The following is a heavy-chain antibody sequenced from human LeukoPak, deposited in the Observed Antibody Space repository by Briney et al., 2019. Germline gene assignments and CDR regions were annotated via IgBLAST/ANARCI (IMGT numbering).Heavy chain of an antibody. D-gene: IGHD3-9*01. V-gene: IGHV4-39*07. Sequence: SETLSLTCTVSGGSISSSSYYWSWIRQPPGKGLEWIGEINHSGSTNYNPSLKSRVTISVDTSKNQFSLKLSSVTAADTAVYYCARDQRYFDWSFDYWGQGTLVTVSS. CDR3: ARDQRYFDWSFDY. CDR1: GGSISSSSYY. J-gene: IGHJ4*02. CDR2: INHSGST.